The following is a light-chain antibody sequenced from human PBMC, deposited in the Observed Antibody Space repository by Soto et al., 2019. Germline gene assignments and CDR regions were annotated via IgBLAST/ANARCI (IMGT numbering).Light chain of an antibody. J-gene: IGKJ1*01. V-gene: IGKV3-20*01. CDR2: GTS. Sequence: EIVLTQSPGTLSLSPGERATLSCRASQSVSTNYLAWYQQKPGQAPRLLIYGTSSRATGIPTRFSGSGSGTDFTLTISRLEPEDFALYYCQQYAYWPETFGQGTKVDIK. CDR1: QSVSTNY. CDR3: QQYAYWPET.